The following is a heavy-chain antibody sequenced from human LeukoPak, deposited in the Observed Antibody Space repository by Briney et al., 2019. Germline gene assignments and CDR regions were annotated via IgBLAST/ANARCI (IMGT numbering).Heavy chain of an antibody. V-gene: IGHV4-4*07. J-gene: IGHJ4*02. CDR3: ARVRRIAAAEVFDY. CDR2: IYTSGST. Sequence: NASETLSLTCTVSGGSISSYYWSWIRQPAGKGLEWFGRIYTSGSTNYNPSLKSRVTMSVDTSKNQFSLKLSSVTAADTAVYYCARVRRIAAAEVFDYWGQGTLVTVSS. CDR1: GGSISSYY. D-gene: IGHD6-13*01.